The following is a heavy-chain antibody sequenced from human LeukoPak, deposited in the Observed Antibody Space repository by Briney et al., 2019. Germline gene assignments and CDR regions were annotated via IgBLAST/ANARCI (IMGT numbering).Heavy chain of an antibody. CDR2: ISAYNGNT. CDR1: GGTFSSYG. CDR3: ATDRAVRGVIKYFQH. V-gene: IGHV1-18*01. Sequence: ASVTVSCKASGGTFSSYGIIWVRQAPGQGLEWMGWISAYNGNTNYAQKLQGRVTMTEDTSTDTAYMELSSLRSEDTAVYYCATDRAVRGVIKYFQHWGQGTLVTVSS. D-gene: IGHD3-10*01. J-gene: IGHJ1*01.